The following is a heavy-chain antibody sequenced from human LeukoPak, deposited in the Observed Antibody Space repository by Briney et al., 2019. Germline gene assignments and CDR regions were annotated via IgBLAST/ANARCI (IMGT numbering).Heavy chain of an antibody. CDR2: IKEDGSEK. J-gene: IGHJ3*02. CDR3: ARARDYGSGKANAFDI. D-gene: IGHD3-10*01. CDR1: GFTFSSYW. Sequence: PGGSLRLSCAASGFTFSSYWMTWVRQAPGKGLEYVVNIKEDGSEKYYVDSVKGRFTISRDNAENSLYLQMNSLRAEDTAVYYCARARDYGSGKANAFDIWGQGTMVTVSS. V-gene: IGHV3-7*05.